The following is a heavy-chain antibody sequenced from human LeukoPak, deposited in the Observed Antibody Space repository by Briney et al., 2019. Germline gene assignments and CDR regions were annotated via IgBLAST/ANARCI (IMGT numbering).Heavy chain of an antibody. J-gene: IGHJ4*02. V-gene: IGHV3-23*01. CDR1: GFTFSSYA. Sequence: GSLRLSCAASGFTFSSYAMNWVRQAPGKGLEWVSAISGSGGSAYYADSAKGRFTISRDNSKNTLYLQMNSLRAEDTAVYYCAKVWAARYFDYWGQGTLVTVSS. CDR2: ISGSGGSA. D-gene: IGHD6-6*01. CDR3: AKVWAARYFDY.